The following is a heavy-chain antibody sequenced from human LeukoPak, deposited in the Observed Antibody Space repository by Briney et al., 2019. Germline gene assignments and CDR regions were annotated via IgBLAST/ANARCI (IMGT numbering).Heavy chain of an antibody. CDR1: GGSINSYY. CDR3: ARESGSYLWRSWLNP. D-gene: IGHD3-16*01. J-gene: IGHJ5*02. Sequence: SETLSLTCTVSGGSINSYYWTWIRQPPGKGLEWIGNTYNSGNTNYNPSLKSRVTISVDTSKNQFSLKLNSVTAADTAVYYCARESGSYLWRSWLNPWGQGTLVTVSS. CDR2: TYNSGNT. V-gene: IGHV4-59*01.